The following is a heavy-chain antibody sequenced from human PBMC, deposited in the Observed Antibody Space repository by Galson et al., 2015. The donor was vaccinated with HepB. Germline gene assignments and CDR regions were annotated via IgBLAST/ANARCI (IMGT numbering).Heavy chain of an antibody. Sequence: SLRLSCAASGFTFTKSGMHWVRQAPGKGLEWMAVIWSDGTHKYYADSVRGRFSISRDNTNKTLYLHMSSLRAEDTAVYYCAKDAYKSSSYFDSWGQGILVTVSS. V-gene: IGHV3-33*06. CDR2: IWSDGTHK. D-gene: IGHD3-16*01. CDR3: AKDAYKSSSYFDS. CDR1: GFTFTKSG. J-gene: IGHJ4*02.